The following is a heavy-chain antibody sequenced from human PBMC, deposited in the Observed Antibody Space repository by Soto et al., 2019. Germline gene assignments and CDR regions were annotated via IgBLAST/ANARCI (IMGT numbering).Heavy chain of an antibody. CDR3: ASRVPEGPYGAPYLQH. J-gene: IGHJ1*01. CDR2: VSKDGSDS. Sequence: GGSLRLSCVVSGFTFSDYGMHWVRQAPGKGLDWVAVVSKDGSDSYYADSVKGRFTISRDISKNTLYLEMNSLRPEDTAVYYCASRVPEGPYGAPYLQHWGQGTLVTVSS. D-gene: IGHD3-16*01. CDR1: GFTFSDYG. V-gene: IGHV3-30*03.